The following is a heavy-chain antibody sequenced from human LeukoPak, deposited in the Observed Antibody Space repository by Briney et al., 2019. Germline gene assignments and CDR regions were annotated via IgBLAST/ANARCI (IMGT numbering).Heavy chain of an antibody. V-gene: IGHV4-59*12. J-gene: IGHJ4*02. CDR1: GGSISSYY. CDR2: IYYSGGT. Sequence: SETLSLTCTVSGGSISSYYWSWIRQPPGKGLEWIGYIYYSGGTNYNPSLKSRVTTSVDTSKNQFSLKLSSVTALDTAVYFCARGIYCGGDCYPNPFDYWGQGTLVTVSS. CDR3: ARGIYCGGDCYPNPFDY. D-gene: IGHD2-21*02.